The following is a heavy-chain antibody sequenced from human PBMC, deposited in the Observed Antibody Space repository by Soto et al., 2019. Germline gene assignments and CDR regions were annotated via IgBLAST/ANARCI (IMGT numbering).Heavy chain of an antibody. CDR1: GGSINTFDFS. J-gene: IGHJ6*02. CDR3: AREMTIFGVAPGGGVDV. V-gene: IGHV4-30-2*01. CDR2: IYQSGRT. Sequence: SDTLSLTCAVSGGSINTFDFSWRWIRQPPWRGLEWIGSIYQSGRTYYIPSLKSRVTMSLEKSKNQFSLKINSVVAADTAIYYCAREMTIFGVAPGGGVDVWGQGXTVTVYS. D-gene: IGHD3-3*01.